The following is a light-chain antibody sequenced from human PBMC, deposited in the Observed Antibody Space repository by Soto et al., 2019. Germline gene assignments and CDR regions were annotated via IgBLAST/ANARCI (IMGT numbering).Light chain of an antibody. CDR3: QQYGSSPRT. J-gene: IGKJ5*01. V-gene: IGKV3-20*01. CDR1: QSVSSSF. CDR2: DAS. Sequence: EIVLTQSPSTLSLSPGERATLSCRASQSVSSSFLAWYQQKVGQAPRLLIYDASSRATGIPDRFSGSGSGTDFTLTISRLEPEDFAVYYCQQYGSSPRTFGQGTRLET.